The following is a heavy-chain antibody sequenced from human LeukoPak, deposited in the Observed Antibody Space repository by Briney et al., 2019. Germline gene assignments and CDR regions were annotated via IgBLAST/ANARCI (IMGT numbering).Heavy chain of an antibody. CDR2: IYYSGST. Sequence: SETLSLTCTVSGGSISSYYWSWIRQPPGKGLEWIGYIYYSGSTNYNPSLKSRVTISVDTSKNQFSLKLSSVTAADTAVYYCARGCGGDCYYYYYYMDVWGKGTTVTVSS. CDR1: GGSISSYY. V-gene: IGHV4-59*01. J-gene: IGHJ6*03. D-gene: IGHD2-21*02. CDR3: ARGCGGDCYYYYYYMDV.